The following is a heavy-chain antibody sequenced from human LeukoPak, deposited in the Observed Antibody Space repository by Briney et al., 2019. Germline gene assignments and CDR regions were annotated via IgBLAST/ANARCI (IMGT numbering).Heavy chain of an antibody. CDR3: VRDFDTVTTAYLQL. Sequence: GGSLRLSCAASGFTFSSYSMNWVRQAPGKGLEWVSSISRSSRHLYYADSVKGRFTISRDDAKNSVYLQMNSLRADDTAVYYCVRDFDTVTTAYLQLWGQGTLVTVSS. CDR1: GFTFSSYS. D-gene: IGHD4-17*01. J-gene: IGHJ1*01. V-gene: IGHV3-21*01. CDR2: ISRSSRHL.